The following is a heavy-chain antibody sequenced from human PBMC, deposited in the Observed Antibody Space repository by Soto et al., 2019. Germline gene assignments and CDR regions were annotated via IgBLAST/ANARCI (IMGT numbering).Heavy chain of an antibody. CDR1: GFTFSSYA. D-gene: IGHD3-22*01. J-gene: IGHJ4*02. CDR2: ISGSGGST. CDR3: AKDGGYYDSSGYYYVVFDY. Sequence: EVQLLASGGGLVQPGGSLRLSCAASGFTFSSYAMSWVRQAPGKGLEWVAAISGSGGSTYYADSVKGRFTISRDNSKNTLYLQMNSLRAEDTAVYYCAKDGGYYDSSGYYYVVFDYWGQGTLVTVSS. V-gene: IGHV3-23*01.